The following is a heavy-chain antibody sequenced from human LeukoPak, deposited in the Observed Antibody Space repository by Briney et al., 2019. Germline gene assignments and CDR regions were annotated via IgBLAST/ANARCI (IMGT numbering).Heavy chain of an antibody. CDR2: IYPRDGST. CDR3: ARDPRNYENTYYYYGMDV. V-gene: IGHV1-46*01. J-gene: IGHJ6*02. D-gene: IGHD1-7*01. CDR1: GYIFTSNY. Sequence: GASVKVSCKASGYIFTSNYIHWVRQAPGQGLEWMGMIYPRDGSTSYAQRFQDRVTVTRDTSTSTVHMELSGLRSEDTAVYYCARDPRNYENTYYYYGMDVWGQGTTVTVSS.